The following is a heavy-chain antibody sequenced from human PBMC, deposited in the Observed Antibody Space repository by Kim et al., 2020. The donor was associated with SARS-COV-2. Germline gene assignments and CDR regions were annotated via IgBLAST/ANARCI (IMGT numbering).Heavy chain of an antibody. J-gene: IGHJ6*02. Sequence: GGSLRLSCAASGFIFGDYAMHWVRQAPGKGLEWVSSISWKSGSVAYADSVKGRFTISRDNVKNSLYLQMHSLRAEDTALYFCVSSTSCYLCEYHYAMDVWGQGTTVTVSS. CDR3: VSSTSCYLCEYHYAMDV. V-gene: IGHV3-9*01. CDR1: GFIFGDYA. D-gene: IGHD2-2*01. CDR2: ISWKSGSV.